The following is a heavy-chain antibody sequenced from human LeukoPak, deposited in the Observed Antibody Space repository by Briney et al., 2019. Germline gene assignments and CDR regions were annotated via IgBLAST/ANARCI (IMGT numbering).Heavy chain of an antibody. Sequence: ASVKVSCKASGYTFTSYYMHWVRQAPGQGLEWMGIINPSGGSTSYAQKFQGRVTMTRDTSTSTVYMELSSLRSEDTAVYYCARGHYDFWSGSSQKGMDVWGQGTTVTVSS. D-gene: IGHD3-3*01. CDR2: INPSGGST. V-gene: IGHV1-46*01. CDR3: ARGHYDFWSGSSQKGMDV. CDR1: GYTFTSYY. J-gene: IGHJ6*02.